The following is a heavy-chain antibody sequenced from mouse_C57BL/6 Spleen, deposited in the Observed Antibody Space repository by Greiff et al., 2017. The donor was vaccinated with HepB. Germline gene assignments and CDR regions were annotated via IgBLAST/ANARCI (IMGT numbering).Heavy chain of an antibody. J-gene: IGHJ2*01. CDR2: INPSTGGT. Sequence: EVMLVESGPELVKPGASVKISCKASGYSFTGYYMNWVKQSPEKSLEWIGEINPSTGGTTYNQKFKAKATLTVDKSSSTAYMQLKSLTSEDSAVYYCARYWPGRGFDYWGQGTTLTVSS. CDR1: GYSFTGYY. CDR3: ARYWPGRGFDY. D-gene: IGHD4-1*01. V-gene: IGHV1-42*01.